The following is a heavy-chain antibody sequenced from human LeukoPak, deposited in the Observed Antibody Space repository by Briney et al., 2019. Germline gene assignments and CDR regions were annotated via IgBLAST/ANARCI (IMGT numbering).Heavy chain of an antibody. J-gene: IGHJ4*02. CDR3: ARHLKYSGSYSVSY. CDR2: IKQDGSEK. Sequence: GGSLRLSCAASGFTFSSYWMSWVRQAPGKGLEWVANIKQDGSEKYYVDSVKGRFTISRDNAKNSLYLQMNSLRAEDTAVYYCARHLKYSGSYSVSYWGQGTLVTVSS. V-gene: IGHV3-7*01. D-gene: IGHD1-26*01. CDR1: GFTFSSYW.